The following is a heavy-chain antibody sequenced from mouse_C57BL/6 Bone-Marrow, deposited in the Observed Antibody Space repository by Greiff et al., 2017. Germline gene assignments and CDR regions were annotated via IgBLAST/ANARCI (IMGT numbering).Heavy chain of an antibody. D-gene: IGHD2-4*01. V-gene: IGHV1-64*01. CDR3: ARSYDYDDYTMDY. CDR1: GYTFTNYW. CDR2: MHPNGGSP. J-gene: IGHJ4*01. Sequence: QVQLQQPGAELVKPGASVKLSCKASGYTFTNYWMHWVKQRPGQGLEWMGMMHPNGGSPDYNEKFKSEATLSVDKSSRTAYMELSSLTSEDSAVYYCARSYDYDDYTMDYWGQGTSVTVSS.